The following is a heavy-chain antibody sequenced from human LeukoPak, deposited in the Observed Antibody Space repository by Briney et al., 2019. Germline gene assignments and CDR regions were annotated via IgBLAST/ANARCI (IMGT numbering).Heavy chain of an antibody. D-gene: IGHD4-17*01. CDR3: AREPTVTLWDYYMDV. J-gene: IGHJ6*03. Sequence: PSETLSLTCTVSGGSISSYYWSWIRQPPGKGLEWIGRIYISGSTNYNPSLKSRVTMSVDTSKNQFSLNLSSVTAADTAVYYCAREPTVTLWDYYMDVWGKGTTVTISS. CDR1: GGSISSYY. CDR2: IYISGST. V-gene: IGHV4-4*07.